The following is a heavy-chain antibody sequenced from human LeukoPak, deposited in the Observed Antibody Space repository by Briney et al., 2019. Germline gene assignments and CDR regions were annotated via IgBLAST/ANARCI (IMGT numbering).Heavy chain of an antibody. CDR1: GYSIHSDYY. CDR2: IYHSGST. J-gene: IGHJ4*02. CDR3: ARSRRQQLVLDY. D-gene: IGHD6-13*01. Sequence: KTSETLSLTCTVSGYSIHSDYYWGWIRQPPGKGLEWIGNIYHSGSTYYSPSLESRVTISVDTSKNQFSLKLSSVTAADTAVYYCARSRRQQLVLDYWGQGTLVTVSS. V-gene: IGHV4-38-2*02.